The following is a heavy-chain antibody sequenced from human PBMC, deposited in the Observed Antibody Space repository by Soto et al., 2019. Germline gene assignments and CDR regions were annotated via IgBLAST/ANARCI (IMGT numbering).Heavy chain of an antibody. V-gene: IGHV3-30*18. CDR1: AFSCSSYA. D-gene: IGHD1-26*01. J-gene: IGHJ4*02. Sequence: PGGSLRLSCAASAFSCSSYAMHWVRQAPGKGLEWVAVISNDGSNKYYADSVKGRFTISRDNSKNTLYLQMNSLRAEDTAVYYCAKDPRTSQIYTGSHYIDYWGQGTLVTVSS. CDR3: AKDPRTSQIYTGSHYIDY. CDR2: ISNDGSNK.